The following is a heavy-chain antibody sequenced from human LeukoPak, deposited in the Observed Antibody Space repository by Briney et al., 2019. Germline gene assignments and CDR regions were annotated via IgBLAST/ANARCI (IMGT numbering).Heavy chain of an antibody. Sequence: SETLSLTCTVSGYSISSGYYWGWIRQPPGKGLEWIGSIYHSGSTYYNPSLKSRVTISVDTSKNQFSLKLSSVTAADTAVYYCAREYYDFWCGHTPNFDYWGQGTLVTVSS. CDR2: IYHSGST. CDR1: GYSISSGYY. J-gene: IGHJ4*02. CDR3: AREYYDFWCGHTPNFDY. D-gene: IGHD3-3*01. V-gene: IGHV4-38-2*02.